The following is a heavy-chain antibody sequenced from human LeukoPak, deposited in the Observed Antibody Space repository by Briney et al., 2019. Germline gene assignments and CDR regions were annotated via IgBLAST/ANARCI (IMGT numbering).Heavy chain of an antibody. J-gene: IGHJ4*02. CDR3: AVFDSSGYYWADY. CDR1: GYTFTSYD. D-gene: IGHD3-22*01. V-gene: IGHV1-8*01. Sequence: ASVKVSCKASGYTFTSYDINWVRQATGQGLEWMGWVNPNSGNTGYAQKFQGRVTMTRNTSISTAYMELSSLRSEDTAVYYCAVFDSSGYYWADYWGQGTLVTVSS. CDR2: VNPNSGNT.